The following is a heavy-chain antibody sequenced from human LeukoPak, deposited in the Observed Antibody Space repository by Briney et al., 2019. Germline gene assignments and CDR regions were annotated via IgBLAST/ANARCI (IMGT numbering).Heavy chain of an antibody. V-gene: IGHV3-23*01. J-gene: IGHJ4*02. CDR1: GFTFSSYA. D-gene: IGHD2-2*03. CDR3: ANSGYCSSTSCFFDY. Sequence: GGSLRLSCAASGFTFSSYAMSWVRQAPGEGLEWVSAISGSGGSTYYADSVKGRFTISRDNSKNTLYLQMNSLRAEDTAVYYCANSGYCSSTSCFFDYWGQGTLVTVSS. CDR2: ISGSGGST.